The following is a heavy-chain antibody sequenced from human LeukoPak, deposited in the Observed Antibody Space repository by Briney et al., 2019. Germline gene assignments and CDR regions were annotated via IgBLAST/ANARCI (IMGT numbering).Heavy chain of an antibody. CDR1: GGSISSGSYY. J-gene: IGHJ4*02. D-gene: IGHD4-11*01. CDR3: ARDRPAYSRVFDY. V-gene: IGHV4-39*07. CDR2: IYCSGST. Sequence: SETLSLTCTVSGGSISSGSYYWGWIPQPPGKGLEWIGSIYCSGSTYYNPSLKSRVTISVDTSKIQFSLKLSSVTAADTAMYYCARDRPAYSRVFDYWGQGTLVTVSS.